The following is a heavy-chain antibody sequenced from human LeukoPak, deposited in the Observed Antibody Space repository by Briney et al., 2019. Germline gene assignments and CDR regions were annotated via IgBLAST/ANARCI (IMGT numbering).Heavy chain of an antibody. CDR2: IYYSGIT. D-gene: IGHD3-10*01. Sequence: SETLSLTSTVSGGSISGNYWSWIRQPPGKGLEWIGYIYYSGITNYNPSLKSRVTISVDTSKNQFSLKLSSVTAADTAVYYCARERGRITMIRGVIPDAFDIWGQGTMVTVSS. CDR1: GGSISGNY. V-gene: IGHV4-59*01. CDR3: ARERGRITMIRGVIPDAFDI. J-gene: IGHJ3*02.